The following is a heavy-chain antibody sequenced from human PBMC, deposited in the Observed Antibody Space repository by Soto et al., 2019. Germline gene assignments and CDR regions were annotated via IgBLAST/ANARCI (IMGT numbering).Heavy chain of an antibody. CDR2: ITSSSSHM. D-gene: IGHD5-12*01. J-gene: IGHJ4*02. Sequence: EEQLVESGGGLVKPGWSLRLSCAASGFTFSTSIMNWVRQAPGTGLEWVSSITSSSSHMFYADSVKGRFTISRDNARNSLHLQMNSLRAEDTAIYYCTTALGRVPSITWGQGTLVTVSS. CDR3: TTALGRVPSIT. CDR1: GFTFSTSI. V-gene: IGHV3-21*06.